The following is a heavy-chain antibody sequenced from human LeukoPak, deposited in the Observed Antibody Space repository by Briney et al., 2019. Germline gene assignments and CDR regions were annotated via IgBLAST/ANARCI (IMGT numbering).Heavy chain of an antibody. V-gene: IGHV3-11*05. CDR2: ISSSSSYT. D-gene: IGHD2-2*01. Sequence: GGSLRLSCAASGFTFSDYYMSWICQAPGKGLEWVSYISSSSSYTNYADSVKGRFTISRDNAKNSLYLQMNSLRAEDTAVYYCARGGIVVVPGDAFDIWGQGTMVTVSS. CDR3: ARGGIVVVPGDAFDI. J-gene: IGHJ3*02. CDR1: GFTFSDYY.